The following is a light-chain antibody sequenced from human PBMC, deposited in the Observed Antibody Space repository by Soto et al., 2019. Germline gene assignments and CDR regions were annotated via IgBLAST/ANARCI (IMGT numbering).Light chain of an antibody. Sequence: EIVLTQSPGTLSLSPVERATLSCMASQSVSSSYLAWYQQKPGQAPRLLIYGASDRATGTPDRFSGSGSGTDFTLTISRLEPEDSAVYYCQQFDDSVTFGQGTRLEIK. CDR1: QSVSSSY. CDR3: QQFDDSVT. V-gene: IGKV3-20*01. J-gene: IGKJ5*01. CDR2: GAS.